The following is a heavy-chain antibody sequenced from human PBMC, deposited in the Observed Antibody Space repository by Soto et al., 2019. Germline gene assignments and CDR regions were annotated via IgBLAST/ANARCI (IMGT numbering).Heavy chain of an antibody. CDR3: AKDNWLYSSGWSASSFDP. CDR2: ISWNSGSI. J-gene: IGHJ5*02. CDR1: GFTFDDYA. V-gene: IGHV3-9*01. Sequence: VQLVESGGGLVQPGRSLRLSCAASGFTFDDYAMHWVRQAPGKGLEWVSGISWNSGSIGYADSVKGRFTISRDNAKNSLYLQMNSLRAEDTALYYYAKDNWLYSSGWSASSFDPWGQGTLVTVSS. D-gene: IGHD6-19*01.